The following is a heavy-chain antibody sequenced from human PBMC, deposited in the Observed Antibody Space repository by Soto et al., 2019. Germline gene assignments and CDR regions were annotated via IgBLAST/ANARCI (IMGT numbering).Heavy chain of an antibody. Sequence: SETLSLTCIVSGGSISSSSYYWGWIRQPPGKGLEWIGSIYYSGSTYYNPSLKSRVTISVDTSKNQFSLKLSSVTAADTAVYYCARGGGGFYYYYFGMDVWGQGTTVTVSS. V-gene: IGHV4-39*07. CDR1: GGSISSSSYY. CDR2: IYYSGST. J-gene: IGHJ6*02. CDR3: ARGGGGFYYYYFGMDV. D-gene: IGHD3-10*01.